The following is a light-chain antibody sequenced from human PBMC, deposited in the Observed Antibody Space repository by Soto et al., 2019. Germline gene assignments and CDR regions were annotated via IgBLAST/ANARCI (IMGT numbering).Light chain of an antibody. CDR1: QGISRK. CDR3: QQYHTWPIT. V-gene: IGKV3-15*01. J-gene: IGKJ4*01. CDR2: GAS. Sequence: EIVMTQSPATLSVAPGERVTFSCRASQGISRKVAWYHHKPGQAPRLLISGASTGATGIPARFSGSGSGTEFTLTISSLQSEDCAIYYCQQYHTWPITFGGGTKVEIK.